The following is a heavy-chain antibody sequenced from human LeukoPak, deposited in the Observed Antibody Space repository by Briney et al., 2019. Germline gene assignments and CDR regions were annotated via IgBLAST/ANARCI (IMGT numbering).Heavy chain of an antibody. CDR1: GGSFSGYY. CDR2: INHSGST. J-gene: IGHJ5*02. V-gene: IGHV4-34*01. D-gene: IGHD4-17*01. CDR3: ARVADYGDYVGGDWIDP. Sequence: PSETLSLTCAVYGGSFSGYYWSWIRQPPGKGLEWIGEINHSGSTNYNPSFKSRVTISVDTSKNQFSLKLSSVTAADTAVYYCARVADYGDYVGGDWIDPWGQGTLVTVSS.